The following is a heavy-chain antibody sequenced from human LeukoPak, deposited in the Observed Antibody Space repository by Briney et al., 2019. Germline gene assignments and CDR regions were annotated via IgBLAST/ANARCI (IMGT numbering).Heavy chain of an antibody. Sequence: PSETLSLTCTVSGGSITSSSYYWSWIRQPPGKRLEWIGYIYYSGSSNYNPSLKSRVTISIDTSKNQFSLKLSSVTAADTAIYYCARDPYGSNAFDIWGQGTMVTVSS. CDR1: GGSITSSSYY. D-gene: IGHD4-17*01. J-gene: IGHJ3*02. V-gene: IGHV4-61*01. CDR2: IYYSGSS. CDR3: ARDPYGSNAFDI.